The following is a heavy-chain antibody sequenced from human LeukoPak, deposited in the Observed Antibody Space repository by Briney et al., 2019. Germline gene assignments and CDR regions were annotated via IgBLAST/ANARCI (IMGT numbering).Heavy chain of an antibody. V-gene: IGHV3-11*01. Sequence: PGGSLRLSCAASGFTFSGYYMSWIRQAPGKGLEWVSYISSSGSTIYYADSVKGRFTISRDNAKNSLYLQMNSLRAEDTAVYYCARVPVTIFGVVIWGSPYGMDVWGQGTTVTVSS. J-gene: IGHJ6*02. CDR1: GFTFSGYY. CDR2: ISSSGSTI. D-gene: IGHD3-3*01. CDR3: ARVPVTIFGVVIWGSPYGMDV.